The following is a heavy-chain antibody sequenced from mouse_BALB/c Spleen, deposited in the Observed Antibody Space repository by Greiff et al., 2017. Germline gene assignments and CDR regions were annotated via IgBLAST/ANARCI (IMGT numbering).Heavy chain of an antibody. CDR1: GYTFTSYV. CDR3: ARYYDGYYGEYFDY. Sequence: EVKLMESGPELVKPGASVKMSCKASGYTFTSYVMHWVKQKPGQGLEWIGYINPYNDGTKYNEKFKGKATLTSDKSSSTAYMELSSLTSEDSAVYYCARYYDGYYGEYFDYWGQGTTLTVSS. CDR2: INPYNDGT. V-gene: IGHV1-14*01. D-gene: IGHD2-3*01. J-gene: IGHJ2*01.